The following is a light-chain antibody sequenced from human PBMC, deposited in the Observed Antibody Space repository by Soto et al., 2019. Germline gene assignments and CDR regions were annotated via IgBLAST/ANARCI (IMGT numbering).Light chain of an antibody. CDR1: QSIASH. CDR3: QHSHSAPLT. CDR2: AAS. J-gene: IGKJ4*01. Sequence: DIQMTQSPSSLSASVGDRVTITCRASQSIASHLNWYQLKPGKAPKLLIFAASSLLSGVPSRFSGSGSGTDFTLTITSLQPEDCATYSCQHSHSAPLTFGGGTKVDIK. V-gene: IGKV1-39*01.